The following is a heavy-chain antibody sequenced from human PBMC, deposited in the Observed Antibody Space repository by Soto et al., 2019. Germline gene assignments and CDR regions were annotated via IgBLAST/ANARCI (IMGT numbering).Heavy chain of an antibody. CDR1: GFTFSSYS. J-gene: IGHJ5*02. V-gene: IGHV3-21*01. Sequence: GGSLRLSCAASGFTFSSYSMNWVRQAPGKGLEWVSSISSSSSYIYYADSVKGRFTISRDNAKNSLYLQMNSLRAEDTAVYYCARDGGMAAAGTPDWFDPWGQGTLVTVSS. CDR2: ISSSSSYI. D-gene: IGHD6-13*01. CDR3: ARDGGMAAAGTPDWFDP.